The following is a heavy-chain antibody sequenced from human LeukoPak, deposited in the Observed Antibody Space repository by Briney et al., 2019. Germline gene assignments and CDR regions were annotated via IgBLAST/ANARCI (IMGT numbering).Heavy chain of an antibody. CDR3: AKDQMYNWNDAYYGMDV. D-gene: IGHD1-20*01. J-gene: IGHJ6*02. CDR2: ISYDGSNK. CDR1: GFTFSSYG. Sequence: GGSLRLSCAASGFTFSSYGMHWVRQAPGKGLEWVAVISYDGSNKYYADSVKGRFTISRDNSKNTLYLQMNSLRAEDTAVYYCAKDQMYNWNDAYYGMDVWGQGTTVTVSS. V-gene: IGHV3-30*18.